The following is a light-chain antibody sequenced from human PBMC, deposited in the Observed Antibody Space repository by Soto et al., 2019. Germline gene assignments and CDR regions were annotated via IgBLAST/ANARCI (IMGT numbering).Light chain of an antibody. CDR3: TSYTHSSTVV. J-gene: IGLJ2*01. CDR2: EVS. V-gene: IGLV2-14*01. CDR1: SSDVGGYNY. Sequence: QSALTQPASVSGSPGQSITISCTGPSSDVGGYNYVSWYQQHPGKAPKLMIYEVSNRPSGVSNRFSGSKSGNTASLTISGLQAEDEADYYCTSYTHSSTVVFGGGTKVTVL.